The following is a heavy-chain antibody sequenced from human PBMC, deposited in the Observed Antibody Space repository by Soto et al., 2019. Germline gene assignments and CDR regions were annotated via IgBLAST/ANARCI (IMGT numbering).Heavy chain of an antibody. J-gene: IGHJ4*02. CDR3: ARVRSDDYGDYTDDY. CDR2: ISAYNGNT. Sequence: ASVKVSCKASGYTFTSYGISWVRQAPGQGLEWMRWISAYNGNTNYAQKLQGRVTMTTDTSTSTAYMELRSLRSDDTAVYYCARVRSDDYGDYTDDYWGQGTLVTVSS. D-gene: IGHD4-17*01. V-gene: IGHV1-18*01. CDR1: GYTFTSYG.